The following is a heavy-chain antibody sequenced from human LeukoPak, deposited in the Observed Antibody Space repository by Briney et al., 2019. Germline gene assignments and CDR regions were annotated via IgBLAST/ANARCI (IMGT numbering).Heavy chain of an antibody. V-gene: IGHV1-3*01. CDR1: GYTFTSYV. D-gene: IGHD3-10*01. CDR3: ATSPHYYGSGSCPDY. CDR2: INAGNGNT. Sequence: ASVKVSCKASGYTFTSYVMHWVRQAPGQRHEWMGWINAGNGNTKYSREFQGRVTIARDTSASTAYMELSSLGFEDTAVYYCATSPHYYGSGSCPDYWGQGTLVTVSS. J-gene: IGHJ4*02.